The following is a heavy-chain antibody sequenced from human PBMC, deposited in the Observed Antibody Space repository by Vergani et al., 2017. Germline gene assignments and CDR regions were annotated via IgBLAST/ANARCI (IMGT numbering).Heavy chain of an antibody. CDR2: ISYDGSNK. CDR3: ARGRHSNLRAPVDY. J-gene: IGHJ4*02. D-gene: IGHD6-13*01. V-gene: IGHV3-30-3*01. CDR1: GFTFSSYA. Sequence: QVQLVESGGGVVQPGRSLRLSCAASGFTFSSYAMHWVRQAPGKGLEWVAVISYDGSNKYYADSVKGRFTISRDNSKNTLYLQMNSLRAEDTAVYYWARGRHSNLRAPVDYWGQGTLVTVSS.